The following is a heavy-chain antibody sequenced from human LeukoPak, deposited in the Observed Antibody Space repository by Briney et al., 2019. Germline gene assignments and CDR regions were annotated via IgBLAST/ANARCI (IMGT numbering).Heavy chain of an antibody. CDR3: ATFLEWLG. Sequence: SGTLSLTCTVSGGSISKDYWSWIRQPPGKGLEWVGSIYYSGSTYYNPSLKSRVTISVDTSKNQFSLKLSSVTAADTAVYYCATFLEWLGWGQGTLVTVSS. V-gene: IGHV4-59*05. CDR2: IYYSGST. CDR1: GGSISKDY. D-gene: IGHD3-3*01. J-gene: IGHJ4*02.